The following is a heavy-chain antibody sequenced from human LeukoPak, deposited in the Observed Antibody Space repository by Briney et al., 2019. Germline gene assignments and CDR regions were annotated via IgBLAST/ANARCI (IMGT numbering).Heavy chain of an antibody. D-gene: IGHD3-10*01. J-gene: IGHJ4*02. V-gene: IGHV4-34*01. CDR3: ARDLSYYGSGSYSR. CDR1: GGSFSGYY. Sequence: SETLSLTCAVYGGSFSGYYWSWIRQPPGKGLEWIGEINHSGSTNYNPSLKSRVTISVDTSKNQFSLKLSSVTAADTAVYFCARDLSYYGSGSYSRWGQGTLVTVSS. CDR2: INHSGST.